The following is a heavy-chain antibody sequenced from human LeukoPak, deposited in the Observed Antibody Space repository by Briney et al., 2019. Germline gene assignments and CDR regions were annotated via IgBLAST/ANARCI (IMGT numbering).Heavy chain of an antibody. CDR2: ISSSGSTI. CDR3: ARVLNDSSGYYYSFYYYYYMDV. D-gene: IGHD3-22*01. J-gene: IGHJ6*03. V-gene: IGHV3-48*03. Sequence: GGSLRLSCAASGFTLSSYEMNWVRQAPGKGLEWVSYISSSGSTIYYADSVKGRFTISRDNAKNSLYLQMNSLRAEDTAVYYCARVLNDSSGYYYSFYYYYYMDVWGKGTTVTVSS. CDR1: GFTLSSYE.